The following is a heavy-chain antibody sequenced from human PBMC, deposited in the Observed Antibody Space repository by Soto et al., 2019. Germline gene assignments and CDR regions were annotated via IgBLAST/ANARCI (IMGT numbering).Heavy chain of an antibody. J-gene: IGHJ5*01. CDR2: IYTSGST. Sequence: SETLSLTCTVSGAFISGYYWSWIRQPAGKGLEWIGRIYTSGSTKYSPSLKSRATMSVDTSKKQFSLKLNSVTAADTAVYYCARESTVAGTDNWFDSWGQGTLVTVSS. D-gene: IGHD6-13*01. CDR1: GAFISGYY. CDR3: ARESTVAGTDNWFDS. V-gene: IGHV4-4*07.